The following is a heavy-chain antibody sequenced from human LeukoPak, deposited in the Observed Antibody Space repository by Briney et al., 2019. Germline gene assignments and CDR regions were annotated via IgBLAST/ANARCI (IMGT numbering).Heavy chain of an antibody. D-gene: IGHD6-19*01. V-gene: IGHV3-72*01. Sequence: GGSLSLSCAVSGFTFSDYFLDWVRQAPGKGLEWVGRSRNKAKSYTTEYAASVKGRFTISRDESKNSMNLQMNSLKTEDTAVYYCVRVGSVAGSDYLDYWAREPWSPSPQ. CDR1: GFTFSDYF. CDR3: VRVGSVAGSDYLDY. CDR2: SRNKAKSYTT. J-gene: IGHJ4*02.